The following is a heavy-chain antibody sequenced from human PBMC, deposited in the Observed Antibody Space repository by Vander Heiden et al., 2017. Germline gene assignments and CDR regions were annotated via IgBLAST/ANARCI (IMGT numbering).Heavy chain of an antibody. CDR3: ARARDGYLADYFDY. V-gene: IGHV4-39*01. J-gene: IGHJ4*02. CDR1: GDFISNNYYY. CDR2: IYYSGTA. Sequence: QLQLQESGPGLVKPSETLSLTCEVSGDFISNNYYYWGWIRQPPGKGLEWIGNIYYSGTAFYNPSLKSRVTISVDTPTNQFSLRLRSVTAADTAVYYWARARDGYLADYFDYWGQGSLVTVSS. D-gene: IGHD5-12*01.